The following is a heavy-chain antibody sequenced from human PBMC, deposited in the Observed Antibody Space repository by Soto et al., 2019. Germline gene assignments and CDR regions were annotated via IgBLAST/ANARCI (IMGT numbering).Heavy chain of an antibody. J-gene: IGHJ6*03. CDR3: TRDRYSSYYYMDV. CDR2: IRSKAYGGTT. CDR1: GFTFGDYA. D-gene: IGHD4-4*01. Sequence: GGSLRLSCTASGFTFGDYAMSWFRQAPGKGLEWVGFIRSKAYGGTTEYAASVKGRFTISRDDSKSIAYLQMNSLKTEDTAVYYCTRDRYSSYYYMDVLGKGTTVTVSS. V-gene: IGHV3-49*03.